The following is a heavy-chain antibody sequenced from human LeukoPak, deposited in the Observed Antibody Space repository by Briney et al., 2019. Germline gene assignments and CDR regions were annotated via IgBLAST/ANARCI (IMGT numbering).Heavy chain of an antibody. J-gene: IGHJ4*02. CDR2: IKQDGSQE. V-gene: IGHV3-7*04. D-gene: IGHD5-24*01. CDR1: RFTLSTYW. CDR3: TRVGYIDEGIDY. Sequence: VESGGGLVQPGGSLRLSCAASRFTLSTYWMSWVRQAPGKGLEWVAHIKQDGSQEYYVDSVKGRFTISRDSAKNSLYLQMNSLRAEDTAIYYCTRVGYIDEGIDYWGQGTLVTVSS.